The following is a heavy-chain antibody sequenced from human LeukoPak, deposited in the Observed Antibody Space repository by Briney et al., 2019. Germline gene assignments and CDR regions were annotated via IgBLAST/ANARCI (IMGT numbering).Heavy chain of an antibody. D-gene: IGHD2-21*01. J-gene: IGHJ4*02. CDR3: AKSGSFYSEDFDY. Sequence: QAGGSLRLSCAASGFTFDDYAMHWVRQAPGKGLEWVSAISGSGGSTYYADSVKGRFTISRDNSKNTLYLQMNSLRAEDTAVYYCAKSGSFYSEDFDYWGQGTLVTVSS. CDR1: GFTFDDYA. V-gene: IGHV3-23*01. CDR2: ISGSGGST.